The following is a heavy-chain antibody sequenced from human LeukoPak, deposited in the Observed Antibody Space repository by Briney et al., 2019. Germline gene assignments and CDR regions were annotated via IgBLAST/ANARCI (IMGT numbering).Heavy chain of an antibody. J-gene: IGHJ4*02. D-gene: IGHD2-21*01. CDR3: AKAPVTSCRGAYCYPFDS. CDR2: IRYDGSNK. V-gene: IGHV3-30*02. Sequence: GGSLRLSCAASGFTFSSYGMHWVRQAPGKGLEWAAFIRYDGSNKYYADSVRGRFTISRDNSKNTLYLQMNSLRAEDAAVYFCAKAPVTSCRGAYCYPFDSWGQGTLVTVSS. CDR1: GFTFSSYG.